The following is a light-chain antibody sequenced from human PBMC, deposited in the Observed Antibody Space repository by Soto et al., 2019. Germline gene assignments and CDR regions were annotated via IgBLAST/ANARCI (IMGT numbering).Light chain of an antibody. Sequence: QSVLTQPASVSGSPGQSITISCTGTSSDIGTYKYVSWFQHHPGKAPKLIIYEGTKRPSEISDRFSGSESDTTASLIISGLQPEDEADYYCSSYAGSSARVVFGGGTKLTVL. J-gene: IGLJ2*01. CDR3: SSYAGSSARVV. CDR2: EGT. V-gene: IGLV2-23*01. CDR1: SSDIGTYKY.